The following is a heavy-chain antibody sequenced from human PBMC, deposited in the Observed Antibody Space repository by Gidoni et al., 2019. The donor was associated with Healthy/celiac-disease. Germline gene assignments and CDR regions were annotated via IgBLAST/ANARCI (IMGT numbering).Heavy chain of an antibody. D-gene: IGHD3-22*01. V-gene: IGHV3-30-3*01. J-gene: IGHJ4*02. CDR2: ISYDGSNT. Sequence: QLQLVESGGGVVKPGRSLRLSCAASGFTFSSYAMHWVRQAAGKGLEWVAVISYDGSNTYYADSVKGRFTISRDNSKNTLYLQMNSLRAEDTAVYYCARENTMIVVVITILDYWGQGTLFTVSS. CDR3: ARENTMIVVVITILDY. CDR1: GFTFSSYA.